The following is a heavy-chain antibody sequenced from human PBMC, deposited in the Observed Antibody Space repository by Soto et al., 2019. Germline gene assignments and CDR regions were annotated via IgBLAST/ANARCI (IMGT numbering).Heavy chain of an antibody. V-gene: IGHV4-4*08. CDR3: ARYDYWSGYYDY. J-gene: IGHJ4*02. Sequence: SETLSLTCNVSGIPITTSAWTWIRQPPGKGLEWIDHVYSSGNTNYKPSLKSRVTISVDATNNQLSLKLSSVTAADTAIYYCARYDYWSGYYDYWGQGILVTVSS. CDR1: GIPITTSA. CDR2: VYSSGNT. D-gene: IGHD3-3*01.